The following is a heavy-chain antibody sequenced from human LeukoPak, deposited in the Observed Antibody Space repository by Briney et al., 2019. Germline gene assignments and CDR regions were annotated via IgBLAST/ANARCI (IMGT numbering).Heavy chain of an antibody. J-gene: IGHJ3*02. Sequence: SETLSLTCTVSGGSLSSYYWSWLRQPAGKGLEWIGRIYTSGSTNYNPSLKSRVTMSVDTSKNQFSLKLSSVTAADTAVYYCARGLDTNDWSDAFDIWGQGTMVTVSS. CDR2: IYTSGST. V-gene: IGHV4-4*07. D-gene: IGHD2-21*01. CDR3: ARGLDTNDWSDAFDI. CDR1: GGSLSSYY.